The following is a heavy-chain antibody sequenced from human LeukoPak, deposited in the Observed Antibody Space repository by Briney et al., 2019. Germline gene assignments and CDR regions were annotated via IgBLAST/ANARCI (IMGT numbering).Heavy chain of an antibody. J-gene: IGHJ3*02. D-gene: IGHD1-1*01. CDR1: GGSFSGYY. V-gene: IGHV4-34*01. CDR3: ARVREDPWNSAPHAFDI. CDR2: INHSGST. Sequence: SETLSLTCAVYGGSFSGYYWGWIRQPPGKGLEWIGEINHSGSTNYNPSLKSRVTISVDTSKNQFSLKLSSVTAADTAVYYCARVREDPWNSAPHAFDIWGQGTMVTVSS.